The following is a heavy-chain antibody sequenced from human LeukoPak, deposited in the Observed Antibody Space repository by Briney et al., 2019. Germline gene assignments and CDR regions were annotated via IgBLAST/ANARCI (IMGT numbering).Heavy chain of an antibody. Sequence: PGGSLRLSCAASGFTFSTYSMNWVRQAPGKGLEWVSGINWNGGSTAYADSVKGRFTISRDNAKNTLYLVMNNLRADDTAVYFCARVPGSGWFTAVDYWGQGTLVSVSS. CDR1: GFTFSTYS. V-gene: IGHV3-20*04. CDR3: ARVPGSGWFTAVDY. J-gene: IGHJ4*02. D-gene: IGHD6-19*01. CDR2: INWNGGST.